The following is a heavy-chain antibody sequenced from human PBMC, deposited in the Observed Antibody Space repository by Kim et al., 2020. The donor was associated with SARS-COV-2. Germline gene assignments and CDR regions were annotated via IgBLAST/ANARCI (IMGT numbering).Heavy chain of an antibody. CDR3: ARGRYYDYVWGSYPSRWFDP. V-gene: IGHV4-34*01. Sequence: SETLSLTCAVYGGSFSGYYWSWIRQPPGKGLEWIGEINHSGSTNYNPSLKSRVTISVDTSKNQFSLKLSSVTAADTAVYYCARGRYYDYVWGSYPSRWFDPWGQGTLVTVSS. CDR1: GGSFSGYY. J-gene: IGHJ5*02. CDR2: INHSGST. D-gene: IGHD3-16*01.